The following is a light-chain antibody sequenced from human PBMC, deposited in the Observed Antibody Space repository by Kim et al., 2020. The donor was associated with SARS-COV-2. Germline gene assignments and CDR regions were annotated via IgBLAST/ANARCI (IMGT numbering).Light chain of an antibody. J-gene: IGLJ2*01. CDR3: CSYACSYTVV. Sequence: QSALTQPRSVSGSPGQSITISCTGTSSDVGGYSYVSWYQRHPGKAPKLMIYDVTKRPSGVPDRSSGSKSGNTASLTISGLQPEEEADYYCCSYACSYTVVFGGGTQLTVL. V-gene: IGLV2-11*01. CDR2: DVT. CDR1: SSDVGGYSY.